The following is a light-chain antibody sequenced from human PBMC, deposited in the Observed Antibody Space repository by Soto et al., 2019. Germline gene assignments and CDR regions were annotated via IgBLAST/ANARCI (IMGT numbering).Light chain of an antibody. V-gene: IGKV3-11*01. J-gene: IGKJ4*01. CDR2: DAS. Sequence: EVVLTQSPAILSLSPGERATLSCRASQSIGSTLAWYQQRSGQAPRLLIYDASSRATGIPGRIRGSGSGTDFTLTISSLEVEDFAVYYWQHRCNWPAFGGGTKVEIK. CDR3: QHRCNWPA. CDR1: QSIGST.